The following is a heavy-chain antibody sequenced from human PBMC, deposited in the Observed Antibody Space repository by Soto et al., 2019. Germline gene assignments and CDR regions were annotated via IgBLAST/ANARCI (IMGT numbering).Heavy chain of an antibody. V-gene: IGHV3-21*01. D-gene: IGHD6-19*01. Sequence: EVQLVESGGGLVKPGGSLRLSCAASGLTFSSYSMNWVRQAPGKGLEWVSSISSSSSYIYYADSVKGRFTISRDNAKNSLYLQMNSLRAEDTAVYYCARGAVADEGYFDYWGQGTLVTVSS. CDR3: ARGAVADEGYFDY. CDR2: ISSSSSYI. J-gene: IGHJ4*02. CDR1: GLTFSSYS.